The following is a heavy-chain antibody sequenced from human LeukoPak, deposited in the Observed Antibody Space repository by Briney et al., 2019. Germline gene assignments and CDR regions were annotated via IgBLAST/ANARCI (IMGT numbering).Heavy chain of an antibody. CDR1: GYTFTGYY. CDR3: ARDLGGSSGDFDY. CDR2: INPNSGGT. V-gene: IGHV1-2*02. Sequence: ASVKVSCKASGYTFTGYYMHWVRQAPGQGLEWMGWINPNSGGTNYAQKFQGRVTMTRDTSISTAYMELSRLRSDDTAVYYCARDLGGSSGDFDYWGQGTLVTASS. D-gene: IGHD1-26*01. J-gene: IGHJ4*02.